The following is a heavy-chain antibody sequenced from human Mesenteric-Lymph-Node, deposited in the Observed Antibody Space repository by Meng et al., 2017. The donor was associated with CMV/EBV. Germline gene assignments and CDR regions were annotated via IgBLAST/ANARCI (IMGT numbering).Heavy chain of an antibody. D-gene: IGHD2-2*01. J-gene: IGHJ4*02. CDR2: INPNSGGT. V-gene: IGHV1-2*02. Sequence: ASVKVSCQASVYTFTGYYMHWLRQAPGQGLEWMGWINPNSGGTNYEQKFQGRVTMTRDTSISTAYMELSRLRSDDTAVYYCARDLTREYQRLTYWGQGTLVTVSS. CDR3: ARDLTREYQRLTY. CDR1: VYTFTGYY.